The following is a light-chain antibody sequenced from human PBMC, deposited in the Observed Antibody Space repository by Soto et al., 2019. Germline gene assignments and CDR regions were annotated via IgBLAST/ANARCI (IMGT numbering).Light chain of an antibody. CDR3: ATWDDSLNGVV. Sequence: QGVVTQPPSASGTPGQRVSISCSGGSSNIGTNTVNWYQHLPGTAPKLLIFSNDERPSGVPDRFSGSKSGTSASLAISGLQSDDEADYYCATWDDSLNGVVFGGGTKLTVL. V-gene: IGLV1-44*01. CDR1: SSNIGTNT. J-gene: IGLJ2*01. CDR2: SND.